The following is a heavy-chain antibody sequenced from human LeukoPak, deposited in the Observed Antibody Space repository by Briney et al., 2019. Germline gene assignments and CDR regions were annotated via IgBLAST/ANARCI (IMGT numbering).Heavy chain of an antibody. D-gene: IGHD5-18*01. CDR2: INPNSGDS. CDR3: AREIGGILVFDY. Sequence: ASVKVSCKASGYTFTAYYMHWVRQAPGQGLEWMGWINPNSGDSHHAQKFQGRVTMTRDTSISTAYMELSRLRSDDTAVYYCAREIGGILVFDYWGQGTLVTVSS. V-gene: IGHV1-2*02. CDR1: GYTFTAYY. J-gene: IGHJ4*02.